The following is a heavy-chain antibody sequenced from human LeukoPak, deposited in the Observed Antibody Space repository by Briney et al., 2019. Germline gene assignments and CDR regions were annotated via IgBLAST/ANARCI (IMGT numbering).Heavy chain of an antibody. V-gene: IGHV3-30*18. D-gene: IGHD2-15*01. CDR1: GFTFSSYG. CDR3: AKEDRYCSGGSCRSYAFDI. Sequence: GGSLRLSCAASGFTFSSYGMHWVRQAPGKGLEWVAVISHDGSNKYYADSVKSRFTISRDNSKNTLYLQMNSLRAEDTAVYYCAKEDRYCSGGSCRSYAFDIWGQGTMVTVSS. J-gene: IGHJ3*02. CDR2: ISHDGSNK.